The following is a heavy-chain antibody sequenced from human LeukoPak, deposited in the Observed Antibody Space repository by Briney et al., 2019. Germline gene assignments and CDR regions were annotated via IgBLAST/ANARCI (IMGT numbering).Heavy chain of an antibody. CDR2: ISGSGGST. Sequence: GGSLRLSCAASGFTFSSYAMSWVRQAPGKGLEWVSAISGSGGSTYYADSVKGRFTISRDNSKNTLYLQMNSLRAEDTAVYYCATNRYFDWFTTDYWGQGTLVTVSS. CDR3: ATNRYFDWFTTDY. D-gene: IGHD3-9*01. V-gene: IGHV3-23*01. CDR1: GFTFSSYA. J-gene: IGHJ4*02.